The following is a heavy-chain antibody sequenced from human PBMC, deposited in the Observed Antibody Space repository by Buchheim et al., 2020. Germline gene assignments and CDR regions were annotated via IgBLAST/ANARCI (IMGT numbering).Heavy chain of an antibody. CDR2: IWYDGSNK. CDR1: GFTFSSYG. CDR3: ARVNCNYALHYYGMDV. J-gene: IGHJ6*02. V-gene: IGHV3-33*01. Sequence: QVQLVESGGGVVQPGRSLRLSCAASGFTFSSYGMHWVRQAPGKGLEWVAVIWYDGSNKYYADSVKGRFTISRNNSKKTVYLQMNSLRAEDTAVYYCARVNCNYALHYYGMDVWGQGTT. D-gene: IGHD1-7*01.